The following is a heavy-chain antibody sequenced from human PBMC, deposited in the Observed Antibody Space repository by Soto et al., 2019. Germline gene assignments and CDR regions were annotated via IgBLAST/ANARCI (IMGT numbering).Heavy chain of an antibody. CDR2: IDPSDSYT. CDR3: ATMKGGSQYYYYGMDV. J-gene: IGHJ6*02. CDR1: GYSFTSYW. V-gene: IGHV5-10-1*01. Sequence: GESLKISCKGSGYSFTSYWISWVRQMPGKGLEWMGRIDPSDSYTNYSPSFQGHVTISADKSISTAYLQWSSLKASDTAMYYCATMKGGSQYYYYGMDVWGQGNTVTVSS. D-gene: IGHD3-10*01.